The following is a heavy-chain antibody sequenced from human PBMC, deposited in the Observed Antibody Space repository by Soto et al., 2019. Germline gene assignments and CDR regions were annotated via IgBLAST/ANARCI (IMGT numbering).Heavy chain of an antibody. CDR3: ARTYTYYYDSSGYYYYAD. J-gene: IGHJ4*02. Sequence: QVQLVQSGAEVKKPGASVKVSCKASGYTFTSYGISWVRQAPGQGLEWMGWISAYNGNTNYAQKLQGRVTMTTDTTTSKAYMELRSLRSDDTAVYYCARTYTYYYDSSGYYYYADSGQGTLVTVSS. V-gene: IGHV1-18*01. CDR1: GYTFTSYG. D-gene: IGHD3-22*01. CDR2: ISAYNGNT.